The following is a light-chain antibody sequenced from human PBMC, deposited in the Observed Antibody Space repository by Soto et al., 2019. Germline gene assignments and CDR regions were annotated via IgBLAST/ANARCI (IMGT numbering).Light chain of an antibody. Sequence: EIVLTQSPGTLSLSPGERATLSCRASQSVSSSYLARYQQKPGQAPRLLIYDASTRATGIPDRFSGSGSGTDFTLTISRLEPEDFAVYFCHQYGNSPGTFGQGTKVEV. J-gene: IGKJ1*01. CDR2: DAS. CDR3: HQYGNSPGT. V-gene: IGKV3-20*01. CDR1: QSVSSSY.